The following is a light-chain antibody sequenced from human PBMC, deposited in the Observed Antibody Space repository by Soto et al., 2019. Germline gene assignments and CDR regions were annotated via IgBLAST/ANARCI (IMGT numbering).Light chain of an antibody. V-gene: IGKV2D-29*01. CDR2: EVS. Sequence: DIVLTQTPLSLSVTPGQPVSISCKSSQSLLHSDRKTYLYWYLQKSGQPPQLLMYEVSNRFSGVPDRFSGSGSGTDFTLKISRVEAEDVGVYYCIQSIQLPLTFGQGTRLEIK. CDR1: QSLLHSDRKTY. J-gene: IGKJ5*01. CDR3: IQSIQLPLT.